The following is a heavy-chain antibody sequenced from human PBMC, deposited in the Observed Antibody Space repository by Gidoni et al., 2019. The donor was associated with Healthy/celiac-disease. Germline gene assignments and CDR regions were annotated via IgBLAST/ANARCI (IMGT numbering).Heavy chain of an antibody. CDR3: ARGPAPPPAIVVVRGNAFDI. V-gene: IGHV4-34*01. CDR2: INHSGST. Sequence: GLEWIGEINHSGSTNYNPSLKSRVTISVDTSKNQFSLKLSSVTAADTAVYYCARGPAPPPAIVVVRGNAFDIWGQGTMVTVSS. J-gene: IGHJ3*02. D-gene: IGHD3-22*01.